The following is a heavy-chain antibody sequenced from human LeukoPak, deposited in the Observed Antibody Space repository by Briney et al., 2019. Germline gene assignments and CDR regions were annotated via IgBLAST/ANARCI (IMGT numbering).Heavy chain of an antibody. CDR1: GGSFSGYY. V-gene: IGHV4-34*01. CDR2: INHSGST. D-gene: IGHD2-2*01. J-gene: IGHJ3*02. CDR3: ARGNGVVVPAPIFPIAKGAFDI. Sequence: SETLSLTCAVYGGSFSGYYWSWIRQPPGKGLEWIGEINHSGSTNYNPSLKSRVTISVDTSKNQFSLKLSSVTAADTAVYYCARGNGVVVPAPIFPIAKGAFDIWGQGTMVTVSS.